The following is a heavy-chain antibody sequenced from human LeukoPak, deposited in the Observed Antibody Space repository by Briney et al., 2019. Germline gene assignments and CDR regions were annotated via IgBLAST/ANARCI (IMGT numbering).Heavy chain of an antibody. CDR2: IYPGDSDT. CDR1: GYRFTSYW. Sequence: GESLKISFQGSGYRFTSYWIGWVRPMPGKGLEWMGIIYPGDSDTRYSPSFQGQVTISADKSISTAYLQWSSLKASDTAMYYCARQFSGYDSHCFDYWGQGTLVTVSS. CDR3: ARQFSGYDSHCFDY. V-gene: IGHV5-51*01. J-gene: IGHJ4*02. D-gene: IGHD5-12*01.